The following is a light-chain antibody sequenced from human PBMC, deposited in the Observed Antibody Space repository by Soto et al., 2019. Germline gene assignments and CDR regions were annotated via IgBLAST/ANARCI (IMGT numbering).Light chain of an antibody. J-gene: IGKJ1*01. CDR2: KAS. CDR1: QSISSW. Sequence: IQKNQSPSTLSASVGDRVTITCRASQSISSWLAWYQQKPGKAPKLLIYKASSLESGVPSRFSGSGSGTEFTLTISSLQPDDFATYYCQQYNSYWTFGQGTKVDIK. V-gene: IGKV1-5*03. CDR3: QQYNSYWT.